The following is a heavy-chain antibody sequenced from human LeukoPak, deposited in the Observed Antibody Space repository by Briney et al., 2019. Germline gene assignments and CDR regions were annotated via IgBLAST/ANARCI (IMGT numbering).Heavy chain of an antibody. CDR3: TKVRSCSSSWALRVFDY. Sequence: GGSLRLSCSGSRFTFSSYAMSWVRQAPGKGLQWVSTIIGRGTDTYYADSVKGRFIISRDNSNSTLSLQMSSLRAEDTDVYYGTKVRSCSSSWALRVFDYWGQGTLVTVSS. V-gene: IGHV3-23*01. CDR1: RFTFSSYA. J-gene: IGHJ4*02. CDR2: IIGRGTDT. D-gene: IGHD6-13*01.